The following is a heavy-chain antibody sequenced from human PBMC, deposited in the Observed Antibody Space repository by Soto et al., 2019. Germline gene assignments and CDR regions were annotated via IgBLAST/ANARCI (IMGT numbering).Heavy chain of an antibody. CDR2: IIPIFGTA. Sequence: QVQLVQSGAEVKKPGSSVKVSCKASGGTFSSYAISWVRRAPGQGLEWMGGIIPIFGTANYAQKFQGRVTITADESTSTAYMELSSLRSEDTAVYYCARGERDYVVRGCWFDPWGQGTLVTVSS. J-gene: IGHJ5*02. CDR3: ARGERDYVVRGCWFDP. D-gene: IGHD4-17*01. CDR1: GGTFSSYA. V-gene: IGHV1-69*01.